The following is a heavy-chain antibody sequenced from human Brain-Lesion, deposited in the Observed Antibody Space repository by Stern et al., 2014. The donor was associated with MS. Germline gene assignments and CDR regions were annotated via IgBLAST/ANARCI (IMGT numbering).Heavy chain of an antibody. V-gene: IGHV4-39*01. Sequence: QVQLGQSGPGLVKPSETLSLTCTVAGGSVSSTSYAWAWIRQPPGKGLEWIGTLYYSGNTYYSPSLKSRLTISLDTSKNQFSLQLRSVTAADTAVYYCAGEEDIRYCSGGSCTGNWFDPWGQGTLVTVSS. D-gene: IGHD2-15*01. CDR3: AGEEDIRYCSGGSCTGNWFDP. CDR2: LYYSGNT. CDR1: GGSVSSTSYA. J-gene: IGHJ5*02.